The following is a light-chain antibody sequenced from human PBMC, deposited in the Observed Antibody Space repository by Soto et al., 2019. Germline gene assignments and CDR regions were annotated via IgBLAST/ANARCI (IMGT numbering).Light chain of an antibody. Sequence: EIVLTQSPGTLSLSPGERATLSCRASQSVSSSYLAWNQQKPGQAPRLLIYGASSRATGIPDRFSGSGSGTDFTLTISRLEPEDFAVYYCQQYGDSPRTFGQGTKV. CDR3: QQYGDSPRT. J-gene: IGKJ1*01. V-gene: IGKV3-20*01. CDR1: QSVSSSY. CDR2: GAS.